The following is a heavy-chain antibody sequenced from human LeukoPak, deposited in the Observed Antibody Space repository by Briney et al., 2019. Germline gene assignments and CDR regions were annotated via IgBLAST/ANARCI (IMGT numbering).Heavy chain of an antibody. V-gene: IGHV1-69*04. CDR2: IIPILGIA. Sequence: PSVKVSCKASGGTFSSYAISWVRQAPGQGLEWMGRIIPILGIANYAQKFQGRVTITADKSTSTAYMELSSLRSDDTAVYYCARATPYDSSGYYYLYYYGMDVWGQGTTASVPS. CDR1: GGTFSSYA. CDR3: ARATPYDSSGYYYLYYYGMDV. J-gene: IGHJ6*02. D-gene: IGHD3-22*01.